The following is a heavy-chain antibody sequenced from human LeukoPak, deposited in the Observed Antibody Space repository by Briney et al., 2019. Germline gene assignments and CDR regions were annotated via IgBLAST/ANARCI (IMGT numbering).Heavy chain of an antibody. Sequence: GGTLRLSCEASGFFFSNYGMNWVRLTPGKGLEWVSGIGGSGDRTYYADSVKGRFTISRDNSKNTMYLQMNSLRVEDTAVYYCARDAGPTRPYYFDNWGQGTLVTVSS. CDR2: IGGSGDRT. J-gene: IGHJ4*02. CDR1: GFFFSNYG. V-gene: IGHV3-23*01. D-gene: IGHD1-26*01. CDR3: ARDAGPTRPYYFDN.